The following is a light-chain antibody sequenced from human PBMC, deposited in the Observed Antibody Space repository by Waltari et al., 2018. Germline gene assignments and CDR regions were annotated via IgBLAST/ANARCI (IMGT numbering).Light chain of an antibody. CDR3: QSYDSSLSPFV. CDR1: SSHIGAGYE. J-gene: IGLJ1*01. CDR2: GNS. Sequence: QSVLTQPPSVSGAPGQRVTISCPGSSSHIGAGYEVQWYQQLPGTAPNLLIYGNSNRPSGVPDRFSGSKSGTSASLAITGLQAEDEADYYCQSYDSSLSPFVFGTGTKVTVL. V-gene: IGLV1-40*01.